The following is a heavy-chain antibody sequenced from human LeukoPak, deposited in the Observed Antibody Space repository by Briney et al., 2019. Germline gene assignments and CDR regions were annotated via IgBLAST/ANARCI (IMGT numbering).Heavy chain of an antibody. CDR1: GFTFSNAW. Sequence: PGGSLRLSCAASGFTFSNAWMSWVRQAPGKGLEWVGRIKSKTDGGTTDYAAPVKGRFTISRDDSKNTLYLQMNSLKTEDTAVYYCTADFLTRGIAVAGTNYYYMDVWGKGTTVTISS. D-gene: IGHD6-19*01. CDR2: IKSKTDGGTT. J-gene: IGHJ6*03. CDR3: TADFLTRGIAVAGTNYYYMDV. V-gene: IGHV3-15*01.